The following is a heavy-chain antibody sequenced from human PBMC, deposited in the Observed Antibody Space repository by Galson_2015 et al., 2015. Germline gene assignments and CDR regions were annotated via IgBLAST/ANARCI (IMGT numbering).Heavy chain of an antibody. CDR1: GDSISSSNW. D-gene: IGHD1-26*01. J-gene: IGHJ4*02. CDR3: ARVVGGPYRGGIFDS. V-gene: IGHV4-4*02. CDR2: IYHSGIA. Sequence: SETLSLTCAVSGDSISSSNWWSWVRQPPGKGLEWITEIYHSGIANYDPSLKSRVTVSIDKSNSPFSLKLSSVTAADTAVYYCARVVGGPYRGGIFDSWGQGTLVTVSS.